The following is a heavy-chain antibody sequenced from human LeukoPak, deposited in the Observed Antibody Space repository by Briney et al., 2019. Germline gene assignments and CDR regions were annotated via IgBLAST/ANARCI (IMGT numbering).Heavy chain of an antibody. CDR3: AKDKGTVAKGSGAFDI. J-gene: IGHJ3*02. D-gene: IGHD4-23*01. Sequence: SGGSLRLSCAASGFTFSSYAMSWVRQAPGKGLEWVSAISGSGGSTYYADSVKGRFTISRDNSKNTLYLQMNSLRAEDTAVYYCAKDKGTVAKGSGAFDIWGQGTMVTVSS. V-gene: IGHV3-23*01. CDR1: GFTFSSYA. CDR2: ISGSGGST.